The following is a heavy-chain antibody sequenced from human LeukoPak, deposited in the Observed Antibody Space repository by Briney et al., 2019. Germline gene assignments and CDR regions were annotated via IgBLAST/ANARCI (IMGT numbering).Heavy chain of an antibody. Sequence: GGSLRLSCAASGFTFSSYGMHWVRQAPGKGLEWVAVIWYDGSNKYYADSVKGRFTISRDNAKNTLYLQMNSLRGEDTAVYYCVREDPRTGHWFFDLWGRGTLVTVSS. J-gene: IGHJ2*01. V-gene: IGHV3-33*01. CDR2: IWYDGSNK. CDR3: VREDPRTGHWFFDL. CDR1: GFTFSSYG.